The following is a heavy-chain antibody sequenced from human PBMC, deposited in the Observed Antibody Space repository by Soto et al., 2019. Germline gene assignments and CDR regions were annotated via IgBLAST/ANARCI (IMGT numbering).Heavy chain of an antibody. D-gene: IGHD2-15*01. V-gene: IGHV3-7*01. Sequence: GESLKISCAASGFTFSSYWMSWVRQAPGKGLEWVANIKQDGSEKYYVDSVKGRFTISRDNAKNSLYLQMNSLRAEDTAVYYCARDHSACKGGSCYSDYWGQGTLVTVSS. CDR3: ARDHSACKGGSCYSDY. CDR2: IKQDGSEK. J-gene: IGHJ4*02. CDR1: GFTFSSYW.